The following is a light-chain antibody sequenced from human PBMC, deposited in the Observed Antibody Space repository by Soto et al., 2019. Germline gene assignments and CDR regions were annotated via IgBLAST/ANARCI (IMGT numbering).Light chain of an antibody. Sequence: IQMTQSPSSLSASVGDRVTIPCRASQSISSWLAWYQQKPGKAPKLLIYDASNLETGVPSRFSGSGSGTDFTFTISSLQPEDIATYYCQQYDNPPITFGQGTRLEIK. CDR3: QQYDNPPIT. V-gene: IGKV1-33*01. J-gene: IGKJ5*01. CDR1: QSISSW. CDR2: DAS.